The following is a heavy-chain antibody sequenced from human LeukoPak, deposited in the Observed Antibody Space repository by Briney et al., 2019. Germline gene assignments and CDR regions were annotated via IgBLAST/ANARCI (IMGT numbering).Heavy chain of an antibody. D-gene: IGHD3-10*01. J-gene: IGHJ4*02. CDR2: INSDGSST. V-gene: IGHV3-74*03. CDR3: ARAKDGEELDY. CDR1: GFTFSSYW. Sequence: GGSLRLSCAASGFTFSSYWMHWVRQAPGKGLGWVSRINSDGSSTMYADSVKGRFTISRDNAKNTLYLQMNSLRAEDTAVYYCARAKDGEELDYWGQGTLVTVSS.